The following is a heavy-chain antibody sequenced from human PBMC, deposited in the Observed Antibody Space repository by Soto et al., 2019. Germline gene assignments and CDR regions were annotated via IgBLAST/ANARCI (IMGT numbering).Heavy chain of an antibody. CDR2: FDPEDGET. Sequence: GASVKVSCKVSGYTLTELSMHWVRQAPGKGLEWMGGFDPEDGETIYAQKLQGRVTMTEDTSTDTAYMELSSLRSEDTAVYYCATINCSSTSCPPEAYNWFDPWGQGTLVTVSS. V-gene: IGHV1-24*01. CDR3: ATINCSSTSCPPEAYNWFDP. D-gene: IGHD2-2*01. J-gene: IGHJ5*02. CDR1: GYTLTELS.